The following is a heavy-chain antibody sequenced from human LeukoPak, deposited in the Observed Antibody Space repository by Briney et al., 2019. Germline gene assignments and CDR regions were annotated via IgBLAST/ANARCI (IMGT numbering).Heavy chain of an antibody. CDR1: GYTFSGYY. J-gene: IGHJ4*02. CDR3: ARGKPAYCGGDCLYDY. CDR2: INLNSGYT. V-gene: IGHV1-2*02. D-gene: IGHD2-21*02. Sequence: ASVKVSCTASGYTFSGYYIQWVRQAPGQGLEWMGWINLNSGYTNIAQKFQGRVTMTRDTSISTAYMELSSLRSEDTAVYYCARGKPAYCGGDCLYDYWGQGTLVTVSS.